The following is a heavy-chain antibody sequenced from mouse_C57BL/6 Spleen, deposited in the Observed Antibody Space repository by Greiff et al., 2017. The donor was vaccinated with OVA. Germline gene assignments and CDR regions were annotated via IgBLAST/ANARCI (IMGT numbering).Heavy chain of an antibody. V-gene: IGHV5-16*01. J-gene: IGHJ4*01. CDR1: GFTFSDYY. Sequence: EVKVVESEGGLVQPGRSMKLSCTASGFTFSDYYMAWVRQVPEKGLEWVANINYDGSSTYYLDSLKSRFIISRDNAKNILYLQMSSLKSEDTATYYCAREQSYYAMDYWGQGTSVTVSS. CDR3: AREQSYYAMDY. CDR2: INYDGSST.